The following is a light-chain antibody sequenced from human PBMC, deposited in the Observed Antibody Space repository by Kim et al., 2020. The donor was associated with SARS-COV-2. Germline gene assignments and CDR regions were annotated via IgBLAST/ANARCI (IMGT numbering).Light chain of an antibody. CDR3: CSYAGSYTPYV. CDR2: NVS. V-gene: IGLV2-11*01. Sequence: VTIYYPETRRYSGGYSYVSGYQQYPGKAPKLMIYNVSERPSGVPGRFSGSKSGNTASLTISGLQAEDEADYYCCSYAGSYTPYVFGTGTKVTVL. CDR1: RRYSGGYSY. J-gene: IGLJ1*01.